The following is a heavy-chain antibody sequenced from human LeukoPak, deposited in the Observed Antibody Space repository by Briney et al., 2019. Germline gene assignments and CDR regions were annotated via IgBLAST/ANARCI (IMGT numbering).Heavy chain of an antibody. CDR1: GLTFSSHW. CDR2: ITNDGSST. Sequence: GGSLRLSCAASGLTFSSHWMHWVRQAPGKGLVWVSRITNDGSSTTYADSVKGRFTISRDNSKNTLYLQMNSLRAEDTAVYYCAKANREYYGSGSYSPYYYYGMDVWGQGTTVTVSS. D-gene: IGHD3-10*01. V-gene: IGHV3-74*01. CDR3: AKANREYYGSGSYSPYYYYGMDV. J-gene: IGHJ6*02.